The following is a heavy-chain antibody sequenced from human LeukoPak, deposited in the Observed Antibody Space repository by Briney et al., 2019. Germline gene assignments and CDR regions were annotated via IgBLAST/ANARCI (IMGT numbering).Heavy chain of an antibody. Sequence: GESLNISCKGSGYSLTSYWIGWVRQMPGKGLEWMGIIYPGDSDTRYSPSFQGQVTISADKSINTAYLQWSSLNASDTAMYYCARLANDAFDIWGQETMVTVSS. V-gene: IGHV5-51*01. CDR2: IYPGDSDT. J-gene: IGHJ3*02. CDR1: GYSLTSYW. CDR3: ARLANDAFDI.